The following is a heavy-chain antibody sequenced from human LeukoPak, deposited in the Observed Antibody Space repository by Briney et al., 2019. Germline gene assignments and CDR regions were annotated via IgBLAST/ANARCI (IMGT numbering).Heavy chain of an antibody. CDR3: ARESYDSSGYYYGGGFDY. D-gene: IGHD3-22*01. CDR1: GFTFSSYW. CDR2: IYSDAT. Sequence: GGSLRLSCAASGFTFSSYWIHWVRQAPGKGLVWVSRIYSDATYYADSVKGRFTISRDNATNTLYLQMNSLRAEDTAVYYCARESYDSSGYYYGGGFDYWGQGTLVTVSS. J-gene: IGHJ4*02. V-gene: IGHV3-74*01.